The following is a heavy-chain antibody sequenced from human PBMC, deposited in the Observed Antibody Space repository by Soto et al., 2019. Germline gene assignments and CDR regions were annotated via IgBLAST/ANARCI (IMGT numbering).Heavy chain of an antibody. J-gene: IGHJ6*02. Sequence: GGSLRLSCAASGFTFSSYWMHWVRQAPGKGLVWVSRINSDGSSTSYADSVKGRFTISRDNAKNTLYLQMNSLRAEDTAVYYCARDEGALRYFDWLLAGLNSNYYYYYGMDVWSQGTTVTVSS. CDR1: GFTFSSYW. D-gene: IGHD3-9*01. V-gene: IGHV3-74*01. CDR3: ARDEGALRYFDWLLAGLNSNYYYYYGMDV. CDR2: INSDGSST.